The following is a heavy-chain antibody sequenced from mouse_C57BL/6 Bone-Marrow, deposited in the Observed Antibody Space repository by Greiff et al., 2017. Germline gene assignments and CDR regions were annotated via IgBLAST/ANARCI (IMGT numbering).Heavy chain of an antibody. CDR2: ICPGSGST. Sequence: QVQLQQPGAELVKPGASVKMSCKASGYTFTSYCITWVNQMPGQVLEWIGDICPGSGSTNYNETFKSKATLTLDTSSSTANMQLSSLASEDSAIYYCARGTGTGYWGQGTTLTVSS. CDR1: GYTFTSYC. V-gene: IGHV1-55*01. J-gene: IGHJ2*01. CDR3: ARGTGTGY. D-gene: IGHD4-1*01.